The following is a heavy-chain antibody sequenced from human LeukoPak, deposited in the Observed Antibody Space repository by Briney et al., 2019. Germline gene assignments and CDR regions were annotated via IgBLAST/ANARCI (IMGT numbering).Heavy chain of an antibody. Sequence: PGGSLRLSCAASGLTFSSYGMHWVRQAPGKGLEWVAVIWYDGSNKYYADSVKGRFTISRDNSKNTLYLQMNSLRAEDTAVYYCARGQAARLDYYYGMDVWGQGTTVTVSS. CDR1: GLTFSSYG. D-gene: IGHD6-6*01. J-gene: IGHJ6*02. V-gene: IGHV3-33*01. CDR2: IWYDGSNK. CDR3: ARGQAARLDYYYGMDV.